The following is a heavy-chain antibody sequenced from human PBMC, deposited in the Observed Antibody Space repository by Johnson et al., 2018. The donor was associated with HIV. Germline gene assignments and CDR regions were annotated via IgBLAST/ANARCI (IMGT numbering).Heavy chain of an antibody. D-gene: IGHD3-22*01. V-gene: IGHV3-11*04. CDR3: VRRFYDSSAFDI. CDR2: ITGSGTVV. Sequence: QVQLVESGGGLVKPRGSLRPSCAASGFIFRDYYMSWIRQAPGKGLEWVSYITGSGTVVYYADSVQGRFTISRDNSKNTLFLQMNSLRAEDTAVYYCVRRFYDSSAFDIWGQGTLVTVSS. J-gene: IGHJ3*02. CDR1: GFIFRDYY.